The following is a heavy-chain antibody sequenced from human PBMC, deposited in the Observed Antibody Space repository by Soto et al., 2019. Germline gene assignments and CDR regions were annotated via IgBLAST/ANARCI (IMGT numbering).Heavy chain of an antibody. CDR3: ARAFNRYDYIWGSYRSFDY. CDR2: IYHSGST. CDR1: SGSISSSNW. V-gene: IGHV4-4*02. Sequence: SETLSLTCAVSSGSISSSNWWSWVRQPPGKGLEWIGEIYHSGSTNYNPSLKSRVTISVDKSKNQFSLKLSSVTAADTAVYYCARAFNRYDYIWGSYRSFDYWGQGTLVTVSS. J-gene: IGHJ4*02. D-gene: IGHD3-16*02.